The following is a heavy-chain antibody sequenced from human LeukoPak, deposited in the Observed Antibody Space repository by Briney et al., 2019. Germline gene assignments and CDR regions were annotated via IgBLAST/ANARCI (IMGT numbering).Heavy chain of an antibody. J-gene: IGHJ4*02. Sequence: GGSLRLSCAASGFTASSNYMSWVRQAPGKGLEWVSVIYSGGSTYYADSVKGRLTISRDNSKNTLYLQMNSLRAEDTAVYYCARSLMVRGGTYYFDYWGQGTLVTVSS. D-gene: IGHD3-10*01. CDR2: IYSGGST. CDR3: ARSLMVRGGTYYFDY. V-gene: IGHV3-66*01. CDR1: GFTASSNY.